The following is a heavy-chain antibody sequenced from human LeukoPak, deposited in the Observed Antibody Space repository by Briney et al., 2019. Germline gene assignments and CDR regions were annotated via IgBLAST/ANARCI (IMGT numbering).Heavy chain of an antibody. CDR3: ARGGVVGATTFAFDI. CDR2: IYYSGST. Sequence: SETLSLTCTVSGGSISSYYWSWIRQPPGKGLEWIGYIYYSGSTNYNPSLKRRVTISVDTSKNQFSLKLSSVTAADTAVYYCARGGVVGATTFAFDIWGQGTMVTVSS. V-gene: IGHV4-59*01. CDR1: GGSISSYY. J-gene: IGHJ3*02. D-gene: IGHD1-26*01.